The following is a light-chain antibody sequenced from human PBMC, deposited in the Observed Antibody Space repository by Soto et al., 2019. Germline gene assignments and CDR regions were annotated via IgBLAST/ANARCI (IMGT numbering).Light chain of an antibody. CDR3: QQHGSSPGT. CDR2: GAS. CDR1: QSVSSSY. V-gene: IGKV3-20*01. Sequence: EIVLTQSPGTLSLSPGERATLSCRASQSVSSSYLAWYQRKPGQAPRLLIYGASSRATGIPDRFSGSGSGTDFTLTISRLEPEDFAVYYCQQHGSSPGTFGQGTKVEIK. J-gene: IGKJ1*01.